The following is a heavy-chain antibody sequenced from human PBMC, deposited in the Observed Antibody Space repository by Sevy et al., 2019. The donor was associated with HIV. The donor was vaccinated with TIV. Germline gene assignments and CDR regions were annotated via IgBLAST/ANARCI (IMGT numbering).Heavy chain of an antibody. CDR3: AVTKDYYHSSGYPFDY. J-gene: IGHJ4*01. D-gene: IGHD3-22*01. CDR1: GYTLTQFS. Sequence: ASVKVSCKVSGYTLTQFSMHWVRQAPGKGLEWMATFDPEDDETIYAQRLQGRVTMTEDTSTDTAYMELSSLRSDDTAVYYCAVTKDYYHSSGYPFDYWGHGSLVTVSS. V-gene: IGHV1-24*01. CDR2: FDPEDDET.